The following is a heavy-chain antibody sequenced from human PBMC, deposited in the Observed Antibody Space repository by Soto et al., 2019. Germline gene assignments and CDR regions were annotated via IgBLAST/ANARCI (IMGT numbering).Heavy chain of an antibody. CDR1: GGSISSGDYY. CDR3: ARDSAVPAARLAHPRSYYYYGMDV. CDR2: IYYSGST. J-gene: IGHJ6*02. Sequence: PSETLSLTCTVSGGSISSGDYYWSWIRQPPGKGLEWIGYIYYSGSTYYNPSLKSRVTISVDTSKNQFSLKLSSVTAADTAVYYCARDSAVPAARLAHPRSYYYYGMDVWGQGTTVTVS. D-gene: IGHD2-2*01. V-gene: IGHV4-30-4*01.